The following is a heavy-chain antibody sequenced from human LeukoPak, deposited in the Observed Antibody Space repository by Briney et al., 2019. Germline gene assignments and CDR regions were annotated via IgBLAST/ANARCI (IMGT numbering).Heavy chain of an antibody. V-gene: IGHV4-34*01. CDR1: GGSFSGYY. D-gene: IGHD6-13*01. CDR2: INHSGST. J-gene: IGHJ6*03. CDR3: ARGPSQLVRGFYYYYYMDV. Sequence: SETLSLTCAVYGGSFSGYYWSWIRQPPGKGLEWIGEINHSGSTNYNPSLKSRVTISVDTSKNQFSLKLSSVTAADTAVYYCARGPSQLVRGFYYYYYMDVWGKGTTVTVSS.